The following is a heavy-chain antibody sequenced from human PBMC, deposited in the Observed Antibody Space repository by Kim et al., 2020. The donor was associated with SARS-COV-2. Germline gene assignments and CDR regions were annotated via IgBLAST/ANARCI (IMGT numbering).Heavy chain of an antibody. V-gene: IGHV4-39*07. D-gene: IGHD4-17*01. CDR2: IYYSGST. J-gene: IGHJ4*02. CDR1: GGSISSSSYY. CDR3: ARVGYGDYVVDY. Sequence: SETLSLTCTVSGGSISSSSYYWGCIRQPPGKGLEWIGSIYYSGSTYYNPSLKSRVTISVDTSKNQFSLKLSSVTAADTAVYYCARVGYGDYVVDYWGQGTLVTVSS.